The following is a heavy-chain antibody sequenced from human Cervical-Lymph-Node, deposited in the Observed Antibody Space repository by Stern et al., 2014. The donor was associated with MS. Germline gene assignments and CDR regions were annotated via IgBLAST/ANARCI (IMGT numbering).Heavy chain of an antibody. CDR3: ARATDL. J-gene: IGHJ5*02. V-gene: IGHV4-59*11. CDR1: GASITSHF. CDR2: IYYRGTT. Sequence: QVQLQESGPGLLRPSETLSLTCNVSGASITSHFWSWIRQPPGKGLEWIGYIYYRGTTNYNASLKGRGAISINTSKTQFSLRLSSVAAADTAVHYCARATDLWGQGILVTVSS.